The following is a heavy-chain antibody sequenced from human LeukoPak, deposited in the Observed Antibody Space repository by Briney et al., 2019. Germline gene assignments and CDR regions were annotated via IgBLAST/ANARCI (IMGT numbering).Heavy chain of an antibody. J-gene: IGHJ4*02. D-gene: IGHD6-19*01. Sequence: GGSLRLSCAASGFTFSSYGMHWVRQAPGKGLEWVAVISYDGSNKYYADSVKGRFTISRDNSKNTLYLQMNSLRAEDTAVYYCARNPRRSQPKGGWYYFDYWGQGTLVTVSS. V-gene: IGHV3-30*03. CDR1: GFTFSSYG. CDR2: ISYDGSNK. CDR3: ARNPRRSQPKGGWYYFDY.